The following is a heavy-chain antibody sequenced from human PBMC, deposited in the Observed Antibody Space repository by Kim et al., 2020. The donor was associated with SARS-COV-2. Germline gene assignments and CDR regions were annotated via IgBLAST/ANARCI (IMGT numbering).Heavy chain of an antibody. D-gene: IGHD3-22*01. CDR2: FDPEDGET. J-gene: IGHJ4*02. V-gene: IGHV1-24*01. Sequence: ASVKVSCKVSGYTLTELSMHWVRQAPGKGLEWMGGFDPEDGETIYAQKFQGRVTMTEDTSTDTAYMELSSLRSEDTAVYYCATKQVPRSDYYYDSSGYDYWGQGTLVTVSS. CDR1: GYTLTELS. CDR3: ATKQVPRSDYYYDSSGYDY.